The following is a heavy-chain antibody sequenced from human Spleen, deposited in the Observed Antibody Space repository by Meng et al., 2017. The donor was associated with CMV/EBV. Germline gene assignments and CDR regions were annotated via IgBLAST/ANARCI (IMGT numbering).Heavy chain of an antibody. V-gene: IGHV3-74*03. J-gene: IGHJ4*02. CDR3: VRGWALSY. CDR1: GFTLRSYW. CDR2: ISSDGSST. D-gene: IGHD1-26*01. Sequence: GESLKISCAASGFTLRSYWMHWVRQVPGKGLEWVSRISSDGSSTTYADAVKGRFTISRDNTKNTVHLQMNSLRVEDTAMYYCVRGWALSYWGQGTLVTVSS.